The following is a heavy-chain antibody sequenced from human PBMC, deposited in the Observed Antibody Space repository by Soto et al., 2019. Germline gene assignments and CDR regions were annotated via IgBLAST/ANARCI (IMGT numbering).Heavy chain of an antibody. CDR1: GFTFSSYA. D-gene: IGHD3-10*01. V-gene: IGHV3-23*01. CDR2: VSGSGGST. Sequence: EVQLLESGGGLVQPGGSLRLSCAASGFTFSSYAMSWVRQAPGEGLEWVSAVSGSGGSTYYADSVKGRCTISRDNSKNTRYLQMNSLRSEDTAVYYCATGRGLYYYYGMDVWGQGATVTVSS. J-gene: IGHJ6*02. CDR3: ATGRGLYYYYGMDV.